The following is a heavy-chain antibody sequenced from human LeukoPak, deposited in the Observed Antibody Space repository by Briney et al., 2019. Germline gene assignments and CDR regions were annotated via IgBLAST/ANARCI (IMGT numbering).Heavy chain of an antibody. V-gene: IGHV3-7*01. J-gene: IGHJ4*02. Sequence: GGSLRLSCAASGFTFSSSWMSWVRQAPGKGLEWVANIKPDGSEKYYVDSVKGRFTISRDNAKNSLYLQMNSLRAEDTAVYYCATFDYYGSGRGPFDYWGQGTLVTVSS. CDR2: IKPDGSEK. D-gene: IGHD3-10*01. CDR1: GFTFSSSW. CDR3: ATFDYYGSGRGPFDY.